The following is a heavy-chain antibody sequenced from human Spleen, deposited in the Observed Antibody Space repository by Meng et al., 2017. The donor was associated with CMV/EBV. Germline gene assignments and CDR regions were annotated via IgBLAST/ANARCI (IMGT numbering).Heavy chain of an antibody. J-gene: IGHJ4*02. CDR1: GLSFDDYT. Sequence: GGSLRLSCASSGLSFDDYTMHWVRQAPGKGLEWVSLINWDGGRTFYSGSVKGRFTISRDNSKNSLYLQMTNLRAEDTAMYYCAKAYLDYYSYGASLGYWGQGTLVTVSS. CDR2: INWDGGRT. D-gene: IGHD4/OR15-4a*01. CDR3: AKAYLDYYSYGASLGY. V-gene: IGHV3-43*01.